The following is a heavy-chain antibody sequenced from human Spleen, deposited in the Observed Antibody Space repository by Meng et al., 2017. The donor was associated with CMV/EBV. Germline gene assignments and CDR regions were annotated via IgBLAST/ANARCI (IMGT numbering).Heavy chain of an antibody. J-gene: IGHJ6*02. CDR2: ISWNSGSI. D-gene: IGHD1-1*01. V-gene: IGHV3-9*01. Sequence: SLKISCAASGFIFDDYAMHWVRQAPGKGLEWVSGISWNSGSIGYADSVKGRFTISRDNAKNSLYLQMNSLRAEDTALYYCAKAGYHYYYYGMDVWGQGTTVTVSS. CDR3: AKAGYHYYYYGMDV. CDR1: GFIFDDYA.